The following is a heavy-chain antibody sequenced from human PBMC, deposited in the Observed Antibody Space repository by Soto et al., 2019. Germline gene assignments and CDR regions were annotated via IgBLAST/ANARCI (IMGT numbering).Heavy chain of an antibody. D-gene: IGHD3-10*01. CDR1: GFTFDDYA. CDR3: ANLPLYGSGFDC. Sequence: EVQLVESGGGLVQPGGSLRLSCAASGFTFDDYAIHWVRHIPGKGLEWGSGISWNGAATGYADSVKGRFTISRDNAKNSLYLQMNSLRTEDTAMYYCANLPLYGSGFDCWGQGTLVTVSS. V-gene: IGHV3-9*01. J-gene: IGHJ4*02. CDR2: ISWNGAAT.